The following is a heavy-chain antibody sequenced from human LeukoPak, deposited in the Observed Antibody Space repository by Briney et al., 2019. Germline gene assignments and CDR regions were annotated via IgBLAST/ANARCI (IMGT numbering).Heavy chain of an antibody. V-gene: IGHV3-11*01. D-gene: IGHD3-22*01. CDR1: GFTFSDYY. Sequence: GRSLRLSCAASGFTFSDYYMSWIRQAPGKGLEWVSYISSSGSTIYYADSVKGRFTISRDNAKNSLYLQMNSLRAEDTAVYYCARDSYYDSSGYPGYWGQGTLVTVSS. J-gene: IGHJ4*02. CDR2: ISSSGSTI. CDR3: ARDSYYDSSGYPGY.